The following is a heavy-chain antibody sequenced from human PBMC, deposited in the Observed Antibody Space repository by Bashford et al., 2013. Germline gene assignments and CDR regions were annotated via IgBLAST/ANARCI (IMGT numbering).Heavy chain of an antibody. J-gene: IGHJ5*02. CDR2: IYYSGST. CDR3: ARDHRPMVPRMVGGGWFDP. Sequence: SETLSLTCTVSGGSISSGDYYWSWIRQPPGKGLEWIGYIYYSGSTYYNPSLKSRVTISVDTSKNQFSLKLSSVTAADTAVYYCARDHRPMVPRMVGGGWFDPWGQGTLVTVSS. D-gene: IGHD1-26*01. V-gene: IGHV4-30-4*01. CDR1: GGSISSGDYY.